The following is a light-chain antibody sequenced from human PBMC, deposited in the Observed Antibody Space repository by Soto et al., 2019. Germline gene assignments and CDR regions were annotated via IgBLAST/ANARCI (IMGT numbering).Light chain of an antibody. J-gene: IGKJ1*01. Sequence: DIQMTQSPSTLSASVGDRVTITCRASQSINTWLAWYQLKPGRAPKLLIYKASTLESGVPSRFSGSGSGTDFTLTITSLQPDDFATYYCQQYQTYSQFGQGTKVEIK. CDR2: KAS. CDR1: QSINTW. CDR3: QQYQTYSQ. V-gene: IGKV1-5*03.